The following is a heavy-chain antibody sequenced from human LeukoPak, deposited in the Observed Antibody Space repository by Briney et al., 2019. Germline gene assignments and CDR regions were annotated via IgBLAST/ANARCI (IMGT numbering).Heavy chain of an antibody. Sequence: QTGGSLRLSCTVSGFTFSDHYMEWVRQAPGKGLEWVGRSRDKANSYTTEFAASEKGRFTLSRDDSKNSLYLQMNSLKTEDTAIYYCVRTQSNGLHVFDTWGQGTKVTVSS. D-gene: IGHD2-8*01. CDR3: VRTQSNGLHVFDT. V-gene: IGHV3-72*01. J-gene: IGHJ3*02. CDR2: SRDKANSYTT. CDR1: GFTFSDHY.